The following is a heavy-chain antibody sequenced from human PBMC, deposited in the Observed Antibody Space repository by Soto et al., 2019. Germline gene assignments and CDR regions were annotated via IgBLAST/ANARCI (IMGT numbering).Heavy chain of an antibody. Sequence: SVKVSCKASGGTFSSYAISWVRQAPGQGLEWMGGIIPIFGTANYAQKFQGRVTITADESTSTAYMELSSLRSEDTAVYYCARGRDIGYYDSSGYYSDWFDPWGQGTLVTVS. J-gene: IGHJ5*02. CDR2: IIPIFGTA. V-gene: IGHV1-69*13. CDR1: GGTFSSYA. D-gene: IGHD3-22*01. CDR3: ARGRDIGYYDSSGYYSDWFDP.